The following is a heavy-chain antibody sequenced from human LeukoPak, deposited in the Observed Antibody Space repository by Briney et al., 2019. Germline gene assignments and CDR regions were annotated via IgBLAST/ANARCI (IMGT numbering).Heavy chain of an antibody. CDR1: GFTFDDYA. D-gene: IGHD3-3*01. CDR3: AKDTYYAFWSGPSNWFDP. J-gene: IGHJ5*02. Sequence: GGSLRLSCAASGFTFDDYAMHWVRQAPGKGLEWVSLISGGGGSTYYADSVKGRFTISRDNSKNSLYLQMNSLRTEDTALCYCAKDTYYAFWSGPSNWFDPWGQGTLVTVSS. CDR2: ISGGGGST. V-gene: IGHV3-43*02.